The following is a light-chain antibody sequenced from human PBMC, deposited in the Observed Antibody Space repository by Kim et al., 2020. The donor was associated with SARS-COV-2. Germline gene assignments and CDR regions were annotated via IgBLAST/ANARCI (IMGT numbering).Light chain of an antibody. CDR3: QAWDSSTVV. J-gene: IGLJ2*01. V-gene: IGLV3-1*01. Sequence: LSPGQTASIPCSGDKLGVKYACWYQQKPGQPPVLVIYQDSKRPSGLPGRFSGSNAGNTATLTISGTQAMDEADYYCQAWDSSTVVFGGGTQLTFL. CDR1: KLGVKY. CDR2: QDS.